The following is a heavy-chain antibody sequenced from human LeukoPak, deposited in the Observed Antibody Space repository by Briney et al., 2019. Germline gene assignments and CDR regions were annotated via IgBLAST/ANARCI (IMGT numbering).Heavy chain of an antibody. Sequence: SETLSLTCAVYGGSFSGYYWSWIRQPPGKGLEWIGEINHSGSTNYNPSLKSRVTISVDTSKNQFSLKLSSVTAADTAVYYCARGRGGRSSSWYSYWGQGTLVTVSS. CDR3: ARGRGGRSSSWYSY. V-gene: IGHV4-34*01. J-gene: IGHJ4*02. CDR2: INHSGST. D-gene: IGHD6-13*01. CDR1: GGSFSGYY.